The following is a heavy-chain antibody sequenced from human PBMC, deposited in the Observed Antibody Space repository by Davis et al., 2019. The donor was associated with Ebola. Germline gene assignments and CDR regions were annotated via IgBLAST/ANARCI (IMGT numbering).Heavy chain of an antibody. CDR3: AREHYYDSNWEFDY. Sequence: GESLKISCAASGFTFSSYAMHWVRQAPGKGLEWVAVISYDGSNKYYADSVKGRFTISRDNSKNTLYLQMNSLRAEDTAVYYCAREHYYDSNWEFDYWGQGTLVTVSS. CDR1: GFTFSSYA. J-gene: IGHJ4*02. V-gene: IGHV3-30-3*01. D-gene: IGHD3-22*01. CDR2: ISYDGSNK.